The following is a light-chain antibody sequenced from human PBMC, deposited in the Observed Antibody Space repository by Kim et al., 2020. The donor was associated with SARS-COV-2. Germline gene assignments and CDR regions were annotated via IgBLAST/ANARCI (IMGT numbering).Light chain of an antibody. Sequence: QSALTQPASVSGSPGQSITIACTGTSSDVGGYNYVSWYQQHPGKAPKLMIYDVSKRPSGVSHRFSGSKSGNTASLTISGLQAEDEADYYCSSYTGSSTLEWVFGGGTQLTVL. CDR3: SSYTGSSTLEWV. J-gene: IGLJ3*02. V-gene: IGLV2-14*03. CDR1: SSDVGGYNY. CDR2: DVS.